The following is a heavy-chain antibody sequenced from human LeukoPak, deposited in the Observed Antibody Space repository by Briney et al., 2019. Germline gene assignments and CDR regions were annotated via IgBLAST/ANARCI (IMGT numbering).Heavy chain of an antibody. V-gene: IGHV1-58*02. Sequence: ASVKVSCKASGLTFTSSAMQWVRQARGQRLEWIGWIVVGSGNTNYAQKFQERVTITRDMSTSTAYMELSSLRSEDTAVYYCAAPLTMITLNVFDIWGQGTMVTVSS. D-gene: IGHD3-22*01. CDR3: AAPLTMITLNVFDI. CDR2: IVVGSGNT. J-gene: IGHJ3*02. CDR1: GLTFTSSA.